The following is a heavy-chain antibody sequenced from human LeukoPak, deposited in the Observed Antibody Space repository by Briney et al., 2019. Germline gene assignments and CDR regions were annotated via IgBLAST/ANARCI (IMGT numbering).Heavy chain of an antibody. V-gene: IGHV1-69*13. CDR2: IIPIFGTA. D-gene: IGHD6-19*01. J-gene: IGHJ4*02. CDR1: GGTFINYA. Sequence: ASVKVSFKASGGTFINYAISWVRQAPGQGLEWMGGIIPIFGTANYAQKFQGRVTITADESTSTAYMELSSLRSEDTAVYYCVLIAVAGTNFDYWGQGTLVTVSS. CDR3: VLIAVAGTNFDY.